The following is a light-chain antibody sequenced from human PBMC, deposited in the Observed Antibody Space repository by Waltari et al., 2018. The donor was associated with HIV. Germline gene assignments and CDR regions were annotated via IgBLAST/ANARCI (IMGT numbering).Light chain of an antibody. CDR1: QSVSSY. J-gene: IGKJ2*01. CDR3: QQRSNWPPYT. V-gene: IGKV3-11*01. CDR2: DVS. Sequence: EIVLTQSPATLSLSPGERATLSCRASQSVSSYLAWYQQKPGQAPRLLIYDVSNRATGIPARFSGSGSGTDFTLTITSLEPEDFAVYYCQQRSNWPPYTFGQGTKLEIK.